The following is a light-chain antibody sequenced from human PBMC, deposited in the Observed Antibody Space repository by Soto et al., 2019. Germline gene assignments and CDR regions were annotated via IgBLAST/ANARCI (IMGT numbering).Light chain of an antibody. CDR3: QQYGSLSGT. J-gene: IGKJ1*01. CDR2: GVS. V-gene: IGKV3-20*01. CDR1: QSVSSSY. Sequence: EIVLTQSPGTLSLSPGERATLSCRASQSVSSSYLAWYQQTPGQAPRLLIYGVSSRATGIPDRFSGSGSGTDFTLTISRLEPEDFAVYYCQQYGSLSGTFGQGTKVE.